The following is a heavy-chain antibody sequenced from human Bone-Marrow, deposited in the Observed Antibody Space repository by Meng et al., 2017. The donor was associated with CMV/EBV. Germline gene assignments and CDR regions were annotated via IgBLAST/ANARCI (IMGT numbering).Heavy chain of an antibody. CDR3: ARGNRGGSSFPFDY. CDR2: INHSGST. Sequence: SETLSLTCAVYGGSFSGYYWSWIRQPPGKGLEWIGEINHSGSTNYNPSLKSRVTISVDTSKNQFSLKLSSVTAADTAVYYCARGNRGGSSFPFDYWGQGPLATVSS. D-gene: IGHD6-6*01. CDR1: GGSFSGYY. J-gene: IGHJ4*02. V-gene: IGHV4-34*01.